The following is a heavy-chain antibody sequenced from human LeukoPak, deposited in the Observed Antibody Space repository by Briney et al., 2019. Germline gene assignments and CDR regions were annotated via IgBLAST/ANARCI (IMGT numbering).Heavy chain of an antibody. CDR1: GASISGGTYY. CDR2: IYYTGST. J-gene: IGHJ6*02. Sequence: PSETLSLTCSVSGASISGGTYYWGWIRQPPGKGLEWIGSIYYTGSTYDNPSLKSRVTISVDTSKNQFSLKLSSVTAADTAVYYCARDPTMVRGVIPDLYGMDVWGQGTTVTVSS. D-gene: IGHD3-10*01. CDR3: ARDPTMVRGVIPDLYGMDV. V-gene: IGHV4-39*02.